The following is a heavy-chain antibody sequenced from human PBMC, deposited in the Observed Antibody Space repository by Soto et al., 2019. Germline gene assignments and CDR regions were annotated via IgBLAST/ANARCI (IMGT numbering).Heavy chain of an antibody. CDR3: ARGCYGSGSYLPSNYYYYGMDV. V-gene: IGHV4-39*07. CDR1: GDSISSGDYY. J-gene: IGHJ6*02. D-gene: IGHD3-10*01. CDR2: INHSGST. Sequence: SETLSLTCTVSGDSISSGDYYWSWIRQPPGKGLEWIGEINHSGSTNYNPSLKSRVTISVDTSKNQFSLKLSSVTAADTAVYYCARGCYGSGSYLPSNYYYYGMDVWGQGTTVTVSS.